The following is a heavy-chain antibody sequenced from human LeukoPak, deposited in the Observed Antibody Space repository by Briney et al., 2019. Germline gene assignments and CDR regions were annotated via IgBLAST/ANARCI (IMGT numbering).Heavy chain of an antibody. V-gene: IGHV3-30*18. Sequence: GGSLRLSCAASGFTFSSYWMSWVRQAPGKGLEWVAVISYDGSNKYYADSVKGRFTISRDNSKNTLYLQMNSLRAEDTAVYYCAKEGTGDGYNSDYWGQGTLVTVSS. CDR2: ISYDGSNK. J-gene: IGHJ4*02. CDR3: AKEGTGDGYNSDY. D-gene: IGHD5-24*01. CDR1: GFTFSSYW.